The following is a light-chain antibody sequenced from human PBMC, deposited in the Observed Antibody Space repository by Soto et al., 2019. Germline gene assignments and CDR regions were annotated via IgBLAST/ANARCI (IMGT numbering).Light chain of an antibody. V-gene: IGKV1D-13*01. J-gene: IGKJ4*01. CDR3: QQFSDYPLT. CDR2: DAS. CDR1: QGIAGA. Sequence: AIQLTQSPSSLSASVGDSVTITCRASQGIAGALAWYQQKPVKAPNLLIYDASTLESGVPSRFSGSGSGTDFTLTISSLQPEDFAAYYCQQFSDYPLTFVGGI.